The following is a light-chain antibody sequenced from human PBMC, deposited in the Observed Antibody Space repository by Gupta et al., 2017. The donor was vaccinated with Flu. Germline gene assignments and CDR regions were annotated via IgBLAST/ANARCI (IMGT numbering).Light chain of an antibody. CDR2: DVS. V-gene: IGKV1-33*01. J-gene: IGKJ4*01. CDR3: QQFGNIFSVT. Sequence: DRVTTPCQATQDSRDNLKWYQQQTAKDPKLLINDVSDLETRGTSRFSRSRSGTKFTFPINNLQPAEIATYYCQQFGNIFSVTFGGGTKVELK. CDR1: QDSRDN.